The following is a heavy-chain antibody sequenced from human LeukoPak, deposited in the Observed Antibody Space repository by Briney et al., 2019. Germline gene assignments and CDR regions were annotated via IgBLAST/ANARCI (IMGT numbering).Heavy chain of an antibody. V-gene: IGHV3-7*01. CDR3: ARDPHYYDSSGSFDY. J-gene: IGHJ4*02. Sequence: PGGSLRLSCAASGFTLINYYMAWVRQAPGRGLEWVANIEHEGNKKYYVDSVRGRFTISRDNAKNALYLQMNSLRADETAVYYCARDPHYYDSSGSFDYWGQGTLVTVSS. D-gene: IGHD3-22*01. CDR1: GFTLINYY. CDR2: IEHEGNKK.